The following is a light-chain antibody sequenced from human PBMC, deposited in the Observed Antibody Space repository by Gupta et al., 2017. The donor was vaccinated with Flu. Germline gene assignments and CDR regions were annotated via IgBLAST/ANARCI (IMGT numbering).Light chain of an antibody. CDR1: QSISNW. CDR2: KAS. J-gene: IGKJ1*01. V-gene: IGKV1-5*03. Sequence: DIQMTQSPSILSASVGDRVTITCRANQSISNWLAWYQQKPGKAPNLLIYKASSLEGGVPSRFSGSGSGTEFTLTNNSLQPDDFATYYCQHYSSYWTFGQGTKVEIK. CDR3: QHYSSYWT.